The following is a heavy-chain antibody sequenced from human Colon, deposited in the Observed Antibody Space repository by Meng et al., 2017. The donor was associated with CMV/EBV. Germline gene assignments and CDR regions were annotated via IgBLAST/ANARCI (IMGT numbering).Heavy chain of an antibody. D-gene: IGHD4-17*01. CDR3: ARDPNYGYFDY. V-gene: IGHV3-74*01. Sequence: SCAASGFTFSSYWMHWVRQAPGKGLVWVSRINSDGSSTSYADSVKGRFTISRDNAKNTLYLQMNSLRAEDTAVYYCARDPNYGYFDYWGQGTLVTVSS. CDR2: INSDGSST. J-gene: IGHJ4*02. CDR1: GFTFSSYW.